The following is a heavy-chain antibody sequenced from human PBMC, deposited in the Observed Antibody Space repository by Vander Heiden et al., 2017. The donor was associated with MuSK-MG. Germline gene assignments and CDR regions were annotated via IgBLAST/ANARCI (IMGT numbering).Heavy chain of an antibody. Sequence: EVQLVESGGGLVKPGGSLRLSCAASGFTFSSYSMNWVRQAPGKGLEWVSSISSGSSYIYYADSVKGRFTISRDNAKNSLYLQMNSLRAEDTAVYYCARIPLYNSGWSDGDYWCQGTLVTVSS. CDR3: ARIPLYNSGWSDGDY. J-gene: IGHJ4*02. V-gene: IGHV3-21*01. D-gene: IGHD6-19*01. CDR2: ISSGSSYI. CDR1: GFTFSSYS.